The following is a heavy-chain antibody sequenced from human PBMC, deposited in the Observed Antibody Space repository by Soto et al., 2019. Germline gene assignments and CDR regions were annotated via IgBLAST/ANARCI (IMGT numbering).Heavy chain of an antibody. CDR2: IYYSGST. J-gene: IGHJ4*02. Sequence: QLQLQESGPGLVKPSETLSLTCTVSGGSISSSSYYWGWIRQPPGKGLEWIGSIYYSGSTYYNPSLKSRVAISVDTSKNQFSLKLSSVTAADTAVYYCASPVDSGSFSDFDYWGQGTLVTVSS. CDR3: ASPVDSGSFSDFDY. D-gene: IGHD1-26*01. CDR1: GGSISSSSYY. V-gene: IGHV4-39*01.